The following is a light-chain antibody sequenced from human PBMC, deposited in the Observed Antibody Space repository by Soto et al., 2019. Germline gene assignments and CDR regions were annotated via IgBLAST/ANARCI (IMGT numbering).Light chain of an antibody. CDR3: QSYDSSLSGYV. Sequence: QSVLTQPPSVSGAPGQRVTISCTGSSSNIGAGYDVHWYQQLPGTAPKLLIYGNSNRPSGVPDRFSGSKSGTSASLAITGLQAEDEADSYCQSYDSSLSGYVFGPGTQLPVL. CDR2: GNS. V-gene: IGLV1-40*01. CDR1: SSNIGAGYD. J-gene: IGLJ1*01.